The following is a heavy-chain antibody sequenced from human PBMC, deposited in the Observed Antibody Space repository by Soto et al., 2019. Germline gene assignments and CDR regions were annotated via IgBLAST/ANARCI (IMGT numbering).Heavy chain of an antibody. CDR2: ISSSSSTI. V-gene: IGHV3-48*02. Sequence: EVQLVESGGGLVQPGGSLRLSCAASGFTFSSYSMNWVRQAPGKGLEWVSYISSSSSTIYYADSVKGRFTISRDNAKNSLYLQMNSLRDEDTAVYYCAREWDCSGGSCYSDYYYGMAVWGQGTTVTVSS. D-gene: IGHD2-15*01. CDR1: GFTFSSYS. CDR3: AREWDCSGGSCYSDYYYGMAV. J-gene: IGHJ6*02.